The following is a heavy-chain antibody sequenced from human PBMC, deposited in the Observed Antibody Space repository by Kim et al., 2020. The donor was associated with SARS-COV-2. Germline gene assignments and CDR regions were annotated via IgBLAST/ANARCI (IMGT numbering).Heavy chain of an antibody. CDR3: AREGYYHGSGTYSPPKYYGMDV. J-gene: IGHJ6*02. CDR1: GYTFTNYG. Sequence: ASVKVSCKTSGYTFTNYGFSWVRQAPGQGLEWLRWISAYNDNTNYAEKFQGRVFMTTDTATRTVYMDLRSLTSDDTAVYYCAREGYYHGSGTYSPPKYYGMDVWGQGTTVIVSS. CDR2: ISAYNDNT. D-gene: IGHD3-10*01. V-gene: IGHV1-18*01.